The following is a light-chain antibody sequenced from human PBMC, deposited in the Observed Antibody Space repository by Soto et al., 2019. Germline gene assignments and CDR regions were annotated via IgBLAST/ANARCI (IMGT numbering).Light chain of an antibody. CDR3: QQSYSTPIT. V-gene: IGKV1-39*01. J-gene: IGKJ5*01. CDR2: AAS. Sequence: DIQMTQSPSSLSASVGDRVTITCRASQSINSYLNWYQQKPGKAPKLLIFAASSLQSGVPSRFSGSGSATDFTLTISSLQPEDFATYYCQQSYSTPITFGQGTRLDIK. CDR1: QSINSY.